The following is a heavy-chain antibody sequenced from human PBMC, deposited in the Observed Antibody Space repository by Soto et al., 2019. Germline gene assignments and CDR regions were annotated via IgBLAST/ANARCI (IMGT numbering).Heavy chain of an antibody. CDR1: GYTFTSYY. Sequence: ASVKVSCKASGYTFTSYYMHWVRQAPGQGLEWMGIINPSGGSTSYAQKFQGRVTMTRDTSTSTVYMDLSSLRSEDAAVYYCARELEYSSSAAEYFQHWGQGTLVTVSS. J-gene: IGHJ1*01. V-gene: IGHV1-46*01. CDR3: ARELEYSSSAAEYFQH. CDR2: INPSGGST. D-gene: IGHD6-6*01.